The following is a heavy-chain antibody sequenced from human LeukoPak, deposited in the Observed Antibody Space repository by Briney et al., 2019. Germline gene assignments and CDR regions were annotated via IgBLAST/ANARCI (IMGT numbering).Heavy chain of an antibody. Sequence: SSETLSLTCTVSGGSISSYYWSWIRQPPGKGLEWIEYIYYSGSTNYNPSLKSRVTISVDTSKNQFSLKLSSVTAADTAVCYCALGASYGDYDWFDPWGQGTLVTVSS. CDR2: IYYSGST. CDR1: GGSISSYY. J-gene: IGHJ5*02. CDR3: ALGASYGDYDWFDP. V-gene: IGHV4-59*01. D-gene: IGHD4-17*01.